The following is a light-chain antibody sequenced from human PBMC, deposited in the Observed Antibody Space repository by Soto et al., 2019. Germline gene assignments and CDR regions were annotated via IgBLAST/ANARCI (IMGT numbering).Light chain of an antibody. CDR2: EVT. CDR3: SSYTSSNTWL. J-gene: IGLJ3*02. CDR1: SSDVGGYNY. V-gene: IGLV2-14*01. Sequence: QPVLTQPASLSGSPGQSITISCTGTSSDVGGYNYVSWYQQHPGKAPKLLIYEVTNRPSGVSNRFSGSKSGNTASLTLSGLQAEDEADYYCSSYTSSNTWLFGGGTKVTVL.